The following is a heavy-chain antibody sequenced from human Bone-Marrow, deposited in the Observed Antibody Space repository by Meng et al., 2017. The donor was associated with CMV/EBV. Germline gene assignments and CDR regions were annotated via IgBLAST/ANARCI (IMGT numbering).Heavy chain of an antibody. Sequence: GSLRLSCAVYGGSFSGYYWSWIRQHPGKGLEWIGEINHSGSTNYNPSLKSRVTISVDTSKNQFSLKLSSVTAADTAVYYCARGRTTWGYWGQGTLVTVSS. CDR3: ARGRTTWGY. CDR2: INHSGST. D-gene: IGHD1-1*01. CDR1: GGSFSGYY. V-gene: IGHV4-34*01. J-gene: IGHJ4*02.